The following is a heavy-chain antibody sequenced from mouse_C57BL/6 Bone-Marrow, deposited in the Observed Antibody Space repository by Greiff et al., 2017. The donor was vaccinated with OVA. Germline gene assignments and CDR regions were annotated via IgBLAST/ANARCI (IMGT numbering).Heavy chain of an antibody. CDR2: IYPGGGYT. V-gene: IGHV1-63*01. Sequence: AQLQQSGAELARPGASVKLSCKASGYTFTNYWIGWAKQRPGHGLEWIGDIYPGGGYTNYNEKFKCKATMTADKSTSKAYMQFSSLTSEDSAIYYCAREGYGIDYWGQVTTLTVSS. D-gene: IGHD1-1*02. CDR3: AREGYGIDY. J-gene: IGHJ2*01. CDR1: GYTFTNYW.